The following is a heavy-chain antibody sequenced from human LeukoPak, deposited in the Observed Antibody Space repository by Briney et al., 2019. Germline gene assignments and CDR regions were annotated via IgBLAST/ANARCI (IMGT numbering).Heavy chain of an antibody. CDR2: IYYSGST. V-gene: IGHV4-30-4*07. J-gene: IGHJ4*02. CDR1: GGSISSGGYS. D-gene: IGHD3-10*01. Sequence: SETLSLTCAVSGGSISSGGYSWSWIRQPPGKGLEWIGYIYYSGSTYYNPSLKSRVTISVDTSKNQFSLKLSSVTAADTAVYYCARWTYGSGSYHLDYWGQGTLVTVSS. CDR3: ARWTYGSGSYHLDY.